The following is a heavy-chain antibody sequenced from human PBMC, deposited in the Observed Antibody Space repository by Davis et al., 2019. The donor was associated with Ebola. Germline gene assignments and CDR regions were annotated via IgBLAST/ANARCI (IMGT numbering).Heavy chain of an antibody. J-gene: IGHJ1*01. Sequence: GESLKISCAASGFTFSSYWMSWVRQAPGKGLEWVANIKQDGSEKYYVDSVKGRFTISRDNAKNSLYLQMNSLRAEDTAVYYCASTTRAVAGTGYFQHWGQGTLVTVSS. CDR1: GFTFSSYW. V-gene: IGHV3-7*01. CDR3: ASTTRAVAGTGYFQH. D-gene: IGHD6-19*01. CDR2: IKQDGSEK.